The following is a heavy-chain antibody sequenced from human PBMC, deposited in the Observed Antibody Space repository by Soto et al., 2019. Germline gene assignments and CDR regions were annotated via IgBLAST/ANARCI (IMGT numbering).Heavy chain of an antibody. D-gene: IGHD5-12*01. J-gene: IGHJ4*02. CDR3: ASRASDSGYEVGNYFDY. Sequence: PSETLSLTCAVYGGSFSGYYWSWIRQPPGKGLEWIGEINHSGSTNYNPSLKSRVTISVDTSKNQFSLKLSSVTAADTAVYYCASRASDSGYEVGNYFDYWGQGTLVTVSS. V-gene: IGHV4-34*01. CDR1: GGSFSGYY. CDR2: INHSGST.